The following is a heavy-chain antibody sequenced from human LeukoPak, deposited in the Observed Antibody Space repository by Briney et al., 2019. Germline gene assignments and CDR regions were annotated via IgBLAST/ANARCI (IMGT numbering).Heavy chain of an antibody. CDR2: IYYSGST. D-gene: IGHD6-6*01. V-gene: IGHV4-39*01. CDR1: GGSISSSRYY. CDR3: ASILLYSGSSGIDY. Sequence: SETLSLTCTVSGGSISSSRYYWGWIRQPPGKGLEWIGSIYYSGSTYYNPSLQSRVTISIDTSKNQFSLKLSSVIAADTAVYCCASILLYSGSSGIDYWGQGILVTVSS. J-gene: IGHJ4*02.